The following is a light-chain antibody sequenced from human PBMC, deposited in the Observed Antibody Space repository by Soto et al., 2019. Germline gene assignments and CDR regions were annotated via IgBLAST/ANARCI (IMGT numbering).Light chain of an antibody. CDR2: GAS. Sequence: EIVLTQSPGTLSLSPGERATLSCRASQSVSSSYLAWYQQKPGQAPRLLIYGASSRATGLPDRFSGSGSGADFTLTISRLEPEDFAVYSCQQYGSSPLTFGPGTTVDLK. CDR1: QSVSSSY. V-gene: IGKV3-20*01. CDR3: QQYGSSPLT. J-gene: IGKJ3*01.